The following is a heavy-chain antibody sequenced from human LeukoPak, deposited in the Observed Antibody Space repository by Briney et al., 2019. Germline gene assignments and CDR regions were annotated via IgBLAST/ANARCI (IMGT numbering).Heavy chain of an antibody. J-gene: IGHJ4*02. Sequence: GGSLRLSCVVSGFTFSSYSMNWVRRAPGKGLEWVSSISSSSSYIYYADSVKGRFTISRDNAKNSLYLQMNSLRAEDTAVYYCASLTDIEAGAVRYWGQGTLVTVSS. CDR3: ASLTDIEAGAVRY. CDR2: ISSSSSYI. CDR1: GFTFSSYS. V-gene: IGHV3-21*01. D-gene: IGHD1-26*01.